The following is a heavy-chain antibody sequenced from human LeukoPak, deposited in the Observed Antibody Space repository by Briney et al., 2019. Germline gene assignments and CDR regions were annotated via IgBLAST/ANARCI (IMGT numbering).Heavy chain of an antibody. J-gene: IGHJ4*02. CDR3: ARPNGYSYGPGY. D-gene: IGHD5-18*01. Sequence: GESLKISCKGSGYSFTSYWIGWLRQMPGKGLEGMVSIYPGDYDTRYSPSFQGQVTMSADKSISTAYLQWSSLKASDTAMYYCARPNGYSYGPGYWGPGTMVTVSS. V-gene: IGHV5-51*01. CDR1: GYSFTSYW. CDR2: IYPGDYDT.